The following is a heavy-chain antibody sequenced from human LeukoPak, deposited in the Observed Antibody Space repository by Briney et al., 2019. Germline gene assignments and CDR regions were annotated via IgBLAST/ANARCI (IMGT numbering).Heavy chain of an antibody. V-gene: IGHV3-23*01. CDR1: GFTFSTYA. D-gene: IGHD2-2*01. CDR3: AKRPDCSTTNCFRFEY. Sequence: PGGSLRLSCAASGFTFSTYAMSWVRQAPGQGLEWVSSINGDGGSTYYAESVKGRFTVSRDNSKNTLYLQMDSLRAEDTAVYYCAKRPDCSTTNCFRFEYLGQGTLVTVSS. CDR2: INGDGGST. J-gene: IGHJ4*02.